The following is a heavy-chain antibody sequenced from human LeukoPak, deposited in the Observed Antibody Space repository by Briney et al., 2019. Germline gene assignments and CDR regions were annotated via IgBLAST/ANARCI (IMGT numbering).Heavy chain of an antibody. CDR1: GFTFSSYE. J-gene: IGHJ5*02. V-gene: IGHV4-39*01. CDR2: IYYSGST. CDR3: ARLNSPGWFDP. Sequence: GSLRLSCAASGFTFSSYEMNWIRQPPGTGLEWIGNIYYSGSTYYSPALKSRLTISVDTSKNQFSLKLSSVTAADTAVYYCARLNSPGWFDPWGQGTLVTVSS.